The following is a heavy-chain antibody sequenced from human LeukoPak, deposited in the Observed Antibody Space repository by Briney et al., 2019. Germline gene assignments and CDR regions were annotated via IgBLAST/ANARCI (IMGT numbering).Heavy chain of an antibody. CDR2: ISAYNGNT. J-gene: IGHJ6*02. Sequence: ASVKASCKASGYTFTSYGISWVRQAPGQGLEWMGWISAYNGNTNYAQKLQGRVTMTTDTSTSTAYMELRSLRSDDTAVYYCARDLLHIVVVTAEYGMDVWGQGTTVTVSS. CDR1: GYTFTSYG. V-gene: IGHV1-18*01. D-gene: IGHD2-21*02. CDR3: ARDLLHIVVVTAEYGMDV.